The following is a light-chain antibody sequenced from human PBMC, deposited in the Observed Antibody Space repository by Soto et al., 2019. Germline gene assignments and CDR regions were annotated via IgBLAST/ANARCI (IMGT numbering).Light chain of an antibody. J-gene: IGKJ4*01. V-gene: IGKV1-39*01. CDR1: RTIAGY. CDR3: QQADSFPLT. Sequence: DIQMTQSPSSLSASVGDRVTITCRASRTIAGYVNWYQQRPGEAPNLLIYAASSLQSGVPSRFRGSGSGTDFTLTINSLQPEDSATYYCQQADSFPLTFGGGTKVEI. CDR2: AAS.